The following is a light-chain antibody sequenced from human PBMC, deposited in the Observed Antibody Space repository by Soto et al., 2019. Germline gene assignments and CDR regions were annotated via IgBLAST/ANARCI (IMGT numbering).Light chain of an antibody. CDR2: STT. Sequence: QAVVTQEPSLTVSPGGPVTLTCASSTGPATSGFYPHWVKQKPGQAPKTLIYSTTNKHSWTTARFSGSLLGGKAALTLSGIQTEDYADYFCLLYSGGSYVFGAGTKLTVL. V-gene: IGLV7-43*01. CDR3: LLYSGGSYV. J-gene: IGLJ1*01. CDR1: TGPATSGFY.